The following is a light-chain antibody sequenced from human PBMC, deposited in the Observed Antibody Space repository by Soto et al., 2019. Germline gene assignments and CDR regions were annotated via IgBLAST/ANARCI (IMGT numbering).Light chain of an antibody. Sequence: QSVLTQPPSVSGAPGQRVTISCTGISSNIGAGYDVHWYQQLPGTAPKLLIYGNSNRPSGVPDRFSGSKSGTSASLAITGLQAEDEADYYCQSYDISLSGWVFGGGTKVTVL. V-gene: IGLV1-40*01. CDR2: GNS. J-gene: IGLJ3*02. CDR3: QSYDISLSGWV. CDR1: SSNIGAGYD.